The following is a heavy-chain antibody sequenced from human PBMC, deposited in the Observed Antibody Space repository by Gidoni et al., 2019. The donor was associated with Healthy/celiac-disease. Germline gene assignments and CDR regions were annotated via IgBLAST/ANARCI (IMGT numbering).Heavy chain of an antibody. CDR2: ISYDGSNK. D-gene: IGHD6-13*01. CDR3: ARDGIAAAGTEWATRDAFDI. Sequence: QVQLVESGGGVVQPGRSLRLSCAASGFTFSSYAMHWFRQAPGKGLELVAVISYDGSNKYSADSVKGRFTISRDNSKNTLYLQMNSLRAEDTAVYYCARDGIAAAGTEWATRDAFDIWGQGTMVTVSS. J-gene: IGHJ3*02. V-gene: IGHV3-30-3*01. CDR1: GFTFSSYA.